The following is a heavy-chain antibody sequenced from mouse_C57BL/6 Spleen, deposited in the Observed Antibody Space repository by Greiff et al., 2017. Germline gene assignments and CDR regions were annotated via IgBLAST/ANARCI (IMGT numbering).Heavy chain of an antibody. J-gene: IGHJ1*03. CDR2: INPNYGTT. CDR3: ARAIFITTVVATSRYFDV. D-gene: IGHD1-1*01. V-gene: IGHV1-39*01. CDR1: GYSFTDYN. Sequence: VHVKQSGPELVKPGASVKISCKASGYSFTDYNMNWVKQSNGKSLEWIGVINPNYGTTSYNQKFKGKATLSVDQSSSTAYMQLNSLTSEDSAVYYCARAIFITTVVATSRYFDVWGTGTTVTVSS.